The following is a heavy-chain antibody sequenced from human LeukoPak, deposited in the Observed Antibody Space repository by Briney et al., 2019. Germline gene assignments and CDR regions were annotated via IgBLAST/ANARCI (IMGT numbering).Heavy chain of an antibody. CDR1: GFTFSNAW. CDR2: IKSKTDGGTT. J-gene: IGHJ6*03. Sequence: GGSLRLSCAASGFTFSNAWMSWVRQAPGKGLEWVGRIKSKTDGGTTDYAAPVKGRFTISRDDSKNTLYLQMNSLKTEDTAVYYCTTDSITIFGVVIIPYYYMDVWGKGTTVTVSS. D-gene: IGHD3-3*01. V-gene: IGHV3-15*01. CDR3: TTDSITIFGVVIIPYYYMDV.